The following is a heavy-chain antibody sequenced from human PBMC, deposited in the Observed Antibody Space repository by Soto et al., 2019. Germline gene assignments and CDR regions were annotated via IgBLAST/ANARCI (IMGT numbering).Heavy chain of an antibody. CDR3: AREQYNWKL. J-gene: IGHJ4*02. Sequence: TSETLSLTCSVSGVSITSYYWTWIRHPPGKGLEWIVYVYHTGNTYYNPSLKSRVTISLDTCKNQVSLRLRSGTAADTAVYYCAREQYNWKLWGQGTLVTVSS. CDR1: GVSITSYY. CDR2: VYHTGNT. V-gene: IGHV4-59*01. D-gene: IGHD1-20*01.